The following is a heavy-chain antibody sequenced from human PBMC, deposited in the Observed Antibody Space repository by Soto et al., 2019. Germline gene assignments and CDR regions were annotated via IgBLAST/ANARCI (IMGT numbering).Heavy chain of an antibody. D-gene: IGHD6-13*01. Sequence: SVKVSCKASGGTFSSYAISWVRQAPGQGLEWMGGIIPIFGTANYAQKFQGRVTITADESTSTAYMELSSLRSEDTAVYYCARTDAAATYYYYGMDVWGQGTTVTVSS. CDR3: ARTDAAATYYYYGMDV. V-gene: IGHV1-69*13. CDR2: IIPIFGTA. J-gene: IGHJ6*02. CDR1: GGTFSSYA.